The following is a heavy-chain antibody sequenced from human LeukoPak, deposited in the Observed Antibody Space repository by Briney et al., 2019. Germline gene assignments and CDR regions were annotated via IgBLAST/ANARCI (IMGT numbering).Heavy chain of an antibody. J-gene: IGHJ4*02. CDR2: IIPILGIA. CDR3: AISYSSGPSPFDY. V-gene: IGHV1-69*04. D-gene: IGHD6-19*01. Sequence: GASVKVSCKASLGTFSSYAISWVRQAPAQGLEWMGRIIPILGIANYAQKFQGRVTITADKSTSTAYMELSSLRSEDTAVYYCAISYSSGPSPFDYWGQGTLVTVSS. CDR1: LGTFSSYA.